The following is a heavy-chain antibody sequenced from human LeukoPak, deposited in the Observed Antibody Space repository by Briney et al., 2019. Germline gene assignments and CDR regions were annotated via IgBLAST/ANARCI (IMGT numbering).Heavy chain of an antibody. CDR1: GFTFSSYS. CDR2: ISSSSSYI. CDR3: AKPSGPGDYYYYYMDV. J-gene: IGHJ6*03. V-gene: IGHV3-21*01. D-gene: IGHD1-14*01. Sequence: PGGSLRLSCAASGFTFSSYSMNWVRQAPGKGLEWVSSISSSSSYIYYADSVKGRFTISRDNAKNSLYLQMNSLRAEDTAVYYCAKPSGPGDYYYYYMDVWGKGTTVTVSS.